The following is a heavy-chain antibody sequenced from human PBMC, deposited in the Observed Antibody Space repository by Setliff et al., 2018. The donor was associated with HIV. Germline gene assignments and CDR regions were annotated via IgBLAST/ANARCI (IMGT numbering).Heavy chain of an antibody. CDR3: ARGGFGTGLDY. V-gene: IGHV3-7*01. J-gene: IGHJ4*02. Sequence: PGGSLRLSCAASGFTFTNYWMAWIRQAPGRGLEWAAIISNDGGREYYVDSVKGRFTISRDNAKSSLYLQMDSLRVEDTSVYYCARGGFGTGLDYWGLGALVTVSS. D-gene: IGHD6-13*01. CDR1: GFTFTNYW. CDR2: ISNDGGRE.